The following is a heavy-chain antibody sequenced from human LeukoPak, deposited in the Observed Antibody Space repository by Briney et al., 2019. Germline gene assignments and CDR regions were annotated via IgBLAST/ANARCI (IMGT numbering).Heavy chain of an antibody. V-gene: IGHV3-30*03. CDR2: ISSDGSNK. D-gene: IGHD5-18*01. CDR3: ARDRGWIQHDI. J-gene: IGHJ3*02. CDR1: GFTFSHYG. Sequence: PGGSLRLSCVASGFTFSHYGIHWVRQAPGKGLEWVAVISSDGSNKNYADPVKGRFTISRDNSKNTVYLQMNSLRAEDTAVYYCARDRGWIQHDIWGQGTMVTVSS.